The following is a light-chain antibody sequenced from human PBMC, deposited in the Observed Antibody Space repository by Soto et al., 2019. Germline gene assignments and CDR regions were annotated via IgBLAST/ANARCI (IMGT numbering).Light chain of an antibody. CDR1: QSLHHSNGYYY. CDR2: LSS. Sequence: DIVMTQSPLSLPVTPGEPASISCRSSQSLHHSNGYYYLDWYLQKPGQSPQLLSYLSSNRASGVPDRFRGSGSSEDCTLKISKVEAEDVGLYHCMQVRPPPSTFGQGNKLEL. J-gene: IGKJ2*01. CDR3: MQVRPPPST. V-gene: IGKV2-28*01.